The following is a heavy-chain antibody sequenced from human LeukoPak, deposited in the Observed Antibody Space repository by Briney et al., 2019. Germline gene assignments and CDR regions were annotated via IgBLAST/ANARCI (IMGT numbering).Heavy chain of an antibody. Sequence: GGSLRLSCAASGFTFSSYSMNWVRQAPGKGLEWVSSVSGTGDSTYYADSVKGRFTISRDNFKNRLYLQMNSLRDDDTAVYYCAKASREYSSTWYYWGQRTLVTVSS. CDR3: AKASREYSSTWYY. D-gene: IGHD6-13*01. CDR1: GFTFSSYS. V-gene: IGHV3-23*01. J-gene: IGHJ4*02. CDR2: VSGTGDST.